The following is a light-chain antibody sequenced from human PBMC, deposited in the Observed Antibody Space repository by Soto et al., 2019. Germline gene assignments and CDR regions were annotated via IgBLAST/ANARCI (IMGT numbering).Light chain of an antibody. CDR2: EVS. V-gene: IGLV2-14*01. CDR1: SFKN. J-gene: IGLJ1*01. Sequence: QSALTQPASVSGSPGQSITISCTGTSFKNVSWYQQHPGRAPKLIVSEVSHRPSGVSNRFSGSKSGNTASLTISGLQSEDEADYYCISYTSDDVRYVFGTGTKVTVL. CDR3: ISYTSDDVRYV.